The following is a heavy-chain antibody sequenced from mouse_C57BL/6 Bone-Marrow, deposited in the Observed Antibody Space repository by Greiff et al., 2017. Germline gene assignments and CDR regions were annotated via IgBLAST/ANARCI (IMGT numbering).Heavy chain of an antibody. V-gene: IGHV1-26*01. D-gene: IGHD2-4*01. CDR1: GYTFTDYY. Sequence: EVQLQQSGPELVKPGASVTISCKASGYTFTDYYLHWVKQSHGKSLEWIGDLNPTNGGPCYTQTFTGQATLTVDKSSSTAYLELRSLTSEDSAVDDCVDEYDGGDYFDYWGQGTTLTVSS. CDR3: VDEYDGGDYFDY. J-gene: IGHJ2*01. CDR2: LNPTNGGP.